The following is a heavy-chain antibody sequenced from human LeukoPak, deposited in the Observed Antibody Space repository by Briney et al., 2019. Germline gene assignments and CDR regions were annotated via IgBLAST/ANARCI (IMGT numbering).Heavy chain of an antibody. CDR1: GGSFSGYH. CDR3: ARGGSSWYYYDSSGYLDY. CDR2: INHSGST. V-gene: IGHV4-34*01. Sequence: SETLSLTCAVYGGSFSGYHWSWIRQPPGKGLEWIGEINHSGSTNYNPSLKSRVTISVDTSKNQFSLKLSSVTAADTAVYYCARGGSSWYYYDSSGYLDYWGQGTLVTVSS. J-gene: IGHJ4*02. D-gene: IGHD3-22*01.